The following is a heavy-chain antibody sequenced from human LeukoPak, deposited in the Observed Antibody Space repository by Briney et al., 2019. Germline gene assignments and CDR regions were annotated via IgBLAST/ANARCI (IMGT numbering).Heavy chain of an antibody. CDR1: RYTFTDYY. V-gene: IGHV1-2*06. CDR2: INPNSGGT. D-gene: IGHD4-11*01. CDR3: GRAAYGNNPTPFDY. J-gene: IGHJ4*02. Sequence: GASVKVSCKASRYTFTDYYIHWVRQAPGQGPEWMGRINPNSGGTDYAQKFQGRVTMTRDTSITTAYMDLSRLRSDETAVYFCGRAAYGNNPTPFDYWGQGTLVIVSS.